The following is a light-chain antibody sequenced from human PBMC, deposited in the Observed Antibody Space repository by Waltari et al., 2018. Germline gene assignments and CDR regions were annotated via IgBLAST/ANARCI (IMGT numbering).Light chain of an antibody. Sequence: DIVMTQSPLSLSVTPGEPASLSCRSTLSLLHINGYNYLDWYLQKPGQSPHLLIYMGSQRASGVPDRFSGNGSGTNFTLRISRVEAEDVGIYYCLQALQSPLSFGGGTKVEIK. CDR3: LQALQSPLS. V-gene: IGKV2-28*01. CDR1: LSLLHINGYNY. J-gene: IGKJ4*01. CDR2: MGS.